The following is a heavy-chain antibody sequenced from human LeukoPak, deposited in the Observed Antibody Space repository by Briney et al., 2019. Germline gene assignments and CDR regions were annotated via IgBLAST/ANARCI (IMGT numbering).Heavy chain of an antibody. J-gene: IGHJ4*02. V-gene: IGHV1-69*05. CDR3: ARENIVVVPAAIRYFDY. D-gene: IGHD2-2*01. CDR2: IIPIFGTA. CDR1: GGTFSSYA. Sequence: SVKVSCKASGGTFSSYAISWVRQAPGQGREWMGGIIPIFGTANYAQKFQGRVTITTDESTSTAYMELSSLRSEDTAVYYCARENIVVVPAAIRYFDYWGQGTLVTVSS.